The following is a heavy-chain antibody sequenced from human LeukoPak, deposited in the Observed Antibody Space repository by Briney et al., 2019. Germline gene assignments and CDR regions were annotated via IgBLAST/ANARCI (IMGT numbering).Heavy chain of an antibody. D-gene: IGHD3-3*01. CDR2: TNSDGSTT. CDR3: AKCITIFGVADFDY. CDR1: GFTFRSFW. V-gene: IGHV3-74*01. Sequence: GGSLRLSCAASGFTFRSFWMHWVRQAPGKGLVWVSHTNSDGSTTDYADSVRGRFTISRDNAKNTLYLQMNSLTVEDTAVYYCAKCITIFGVADFDYWGQGTLVTVSS. J-gene: IGHJ4*02.